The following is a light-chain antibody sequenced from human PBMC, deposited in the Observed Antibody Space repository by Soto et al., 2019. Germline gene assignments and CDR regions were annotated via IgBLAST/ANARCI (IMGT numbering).Light chain of an antibody. CDR3: QQYGSSGT. Sequence: DSVLPPSPGTISLAPVSRSQLSGMAIQSVSNNYLAWYQQKPGQAPRLLIYGASNRATGIPDRFMGSGSGTDFTLTISRLEPEDFAVYYCQQYGSSGTFGQGTKVDIK. V-gene: IGKV3-20*01. CDR2: GAS. CDR1: QSVSNNY. J-gene: IGKJ1*01.